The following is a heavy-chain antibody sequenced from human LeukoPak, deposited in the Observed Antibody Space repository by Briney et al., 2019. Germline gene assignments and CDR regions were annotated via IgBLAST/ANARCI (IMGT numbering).Heavy chain of an antibody. V-gene: IGHV1-24*01. J-gene: IGHJ5*02. CDR2: FDSEDGET. CDR1: GYTLTELS. D-gene: IGHD2-2*01. Sequence: GAAVKVSCKVSGYTLTELSMHWVRQAPGKGREWMGGFDSEDGETIYAQKFQGRVTMTEDTSTDTAYVELSRLGSEDTSVYYCATLGLSTLPDAILTDPWGEGTLVTVSS. CDR3: ATLGLSTLPDAILTDP.